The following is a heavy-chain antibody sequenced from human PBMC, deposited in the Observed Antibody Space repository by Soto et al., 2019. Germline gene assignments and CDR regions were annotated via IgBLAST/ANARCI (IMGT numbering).Heavy chain of an antibody. V-gene: IGHV3-30*18. D-gene: IGHD6-19*01. CDR3: VKDGSSGWPYYYGLDV. CDR1: GFTFNSYC. CDR2: ISYDGSNK. Sequence: SLIVSWASSGFTFNSYCMHWVRQAPGKGLEWVAVISYDGSNKYYADSVKGRFTIARDNSKNTLYLQMSSLRAEDTAVYYCVKDGSSGWPYYYGLDVWGQGTSVTVSS. J-gene: IGHJ6*02.